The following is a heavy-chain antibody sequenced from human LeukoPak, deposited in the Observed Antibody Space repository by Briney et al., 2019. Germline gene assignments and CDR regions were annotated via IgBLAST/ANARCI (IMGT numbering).Heavy chain of an antibody. CDR2: IYHGGST. CDR1: GYSISSGYY. D-gene: IGHD3-10*01. Sequence: PSETLSLTCAVSGYSISSGYYWGWIRQPPGKGLEWIGSIYHGGSTYYNPSLKSRITTSVDTSKNQFSLKLRSVVAADTAVYYCARDYGLYSLDFWGQGTLVAVSS. CDR3: ARDYGLYSLDF. V-gene: IGHV4-38-2*02. J-gene: IGHJ4*02.